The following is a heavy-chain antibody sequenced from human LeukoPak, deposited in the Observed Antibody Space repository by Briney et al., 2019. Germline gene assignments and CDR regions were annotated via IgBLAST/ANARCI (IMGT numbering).Heavy chain of an antibody. J-gene: IGHJ6*02. D-gene: IGHD3-3*01. CDR1: GYTFTSHD. CDR2: MNPNSGNT. CDR3: ARFTRSDITIFGVVIPANYYYGMDV. Sequence: ASVKVSCKASGYTFTSHDINWVRQATGQGLEWMGWMNPNSGNTGYAQKFQGRVTMTRNTSISTAYMELSSLRSEDTAVYYCARFTRSDITIFGVVIPANYYYGMDVWGQGTTVTVSS. V-gene: IGHV1-8*01.